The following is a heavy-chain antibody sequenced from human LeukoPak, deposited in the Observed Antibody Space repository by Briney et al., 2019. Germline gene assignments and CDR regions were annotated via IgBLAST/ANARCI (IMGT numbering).Heavy chain of an antibody. Sequence: GGSLRLSCTAFGFTFGDYAMSWFRQAPGKGLEWVGFTRSKSYGGTTGYAASVKGRFIISRDDSKNIACLQMNSLKTEDTAVYYCAKDWSAVADYYFDYWGQGTLVTVSS. V-gene: IGHV3-49*03. D-gene: IGHD6-19*01. CDR1: GFTFGDYA. J-gene: IGHJ4*02. CDR2: TRSKSYGGTT. CDR3: AKDWSAVADYYFDY.